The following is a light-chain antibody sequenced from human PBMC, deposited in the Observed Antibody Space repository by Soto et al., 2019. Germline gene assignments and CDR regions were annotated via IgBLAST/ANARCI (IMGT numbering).Light chain of an antibody. Sequence: DIKMTQSPSTLSASVGDRVTITCRASQSISSWLAWYQQKPGKAPKLLIYDASSLESGVPSRFSGSGSGTECTLTISSLQPDDFATYYCQQYNSYSRTFGQGTKVEIK. CDR2: DAS. CDR3: QQYNSYSRT. J-gene: IGKJ1*01. CDR1: QSISSW. V-gene: IGKV1-5*01.